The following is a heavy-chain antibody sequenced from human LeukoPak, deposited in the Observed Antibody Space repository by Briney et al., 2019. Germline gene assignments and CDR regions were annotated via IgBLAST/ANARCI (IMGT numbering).Heavy chain of an antibody. CDR1: GYTFTSYG. CDR3: ARVSIAARPGWFDP. D-gene: IGHD6-6*01. V-gene: IGHV1-69*05. Sequence: SVKVSCKASGYTFTSYGISWVRQAPGQGLEWMGGIIPIFGTANYAQKFQGRVTITTDESTSTAYMELSSLRSEDTAVYYCARVSIAARPGWFDPWGQGTLVTVSS. CDR2: IIPIFGTA. J-gene: IGHJ5*02.